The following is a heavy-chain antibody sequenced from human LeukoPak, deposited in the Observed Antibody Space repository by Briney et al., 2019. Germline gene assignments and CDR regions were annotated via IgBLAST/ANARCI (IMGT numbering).Heavy chain of an antibody. D-gene: IGHD5-12*01. J-gene: IGHJ4*02. CDR3: AKDRSQRGSLDY. CDR2: IWYDGSNK. V-gene: IGHV3-33*06. Sequence: PGGSLRLSCAASGFTFSSCGMHWVRQAPGKGLEWVAVIWYDGSNKYYADSVKGRFTISRDNSKNTLYPQMNSLRAEDTAVYYCAKDRSQRGSLDYWGQGTLVTVSS. CDR1: GFTFSSCG.